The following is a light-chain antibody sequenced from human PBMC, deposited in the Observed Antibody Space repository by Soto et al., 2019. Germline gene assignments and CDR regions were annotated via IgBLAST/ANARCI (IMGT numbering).Light chain of an antibody. V-gene: IGKV1-9*01. CDR3: QQVYSYPLT. CDR2: RAS. CDR1: QDISRY. J-gene: IGKJ4*01. Sequence: IQLTQSPSFLSASVGARVTITCRASQDISRYVAWYQQKSGQAPKLLIYRASNLRPGVPSRFSGSGSGTAFTLTISNLQPEDFATYHCQQVYSYPLTFGGGTKLEIK.